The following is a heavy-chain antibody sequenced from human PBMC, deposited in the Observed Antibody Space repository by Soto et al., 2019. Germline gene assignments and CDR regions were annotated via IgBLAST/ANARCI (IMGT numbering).Heavy chain of an antibody. CDR1: GGTFSSYA. V-gene: IGHV1-69*01. CDR2: IIPFLNAI. D-gene: IGHD6-19*01. Sequence: QVQLVQSGAEVKKPGSSVKVSCKASGGTFSSYAVSWVRQAPGQGLEWVGGIIPFLNAINYAQKFRGRVSITAAESTATVYMEVNSLRSEDTAVYYCAGQTAGALDFYYGMDVWGQGTTVTVSS. CDR3: AGQTAGALDFYYGMDV. J-gene: IGHJ6*02.